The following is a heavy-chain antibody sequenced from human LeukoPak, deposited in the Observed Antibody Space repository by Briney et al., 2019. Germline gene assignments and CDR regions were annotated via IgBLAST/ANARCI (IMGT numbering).Heavy chain of an antibody. Sequence: PGGSLRLSCVASGFTFNSYAMSWVRQAPGKGLEWVSAITGLGTVDNAGSVRGRFTISRDNSKSTLFLQMDSLKPEDTATYYCARRRYESSGHFDYRGQGALVTVSS. V-gene: IGHV3-23*01. CDR1: GFTFNSYA. CDR3: ARRRYESSGHFDY. J-gene: IGHJ4*02. CDR2: ITGLGTV. D-gene: IGHD3-22*01.